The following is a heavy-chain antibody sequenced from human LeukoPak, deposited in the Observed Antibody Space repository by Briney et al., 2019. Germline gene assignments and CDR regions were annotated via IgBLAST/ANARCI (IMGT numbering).Heavy chain of an antibody. J-gene: IGHJ5*02. CDR2: IGHDGADK. D-gene: IGHD6-13*01. CDR1: GFTFSHYA. CDR3: ARGPRYSNNWYWFDP. V-gene: IGHV3-30*04. Sequence: GGSLRLSCAASGFTFSHYALHWVRQAPGKGLEWVALIGHDGADKYYADSVKGRFLISRDNSKNMLFLQMNSLRVEDTAVYYCARGPRYSNNWYWFDPWGQGTLVTVSS.